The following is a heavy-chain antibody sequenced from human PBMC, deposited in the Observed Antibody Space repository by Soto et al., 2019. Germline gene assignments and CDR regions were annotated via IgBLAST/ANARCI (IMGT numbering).Heavy chain of an antibody. D-gene: IGHD6-19*01. CDR1: GFAFSSCS. J-gene: IGHJ4*02. V-gene: IGHV3-21*01. Sequence: GSLRLSCSASGFAFSSCSMNWVRQAPGRGLEWISSINDDSNYIYYADSVEGRFTVSRDNAETSLYLQMDNLRAEDTAVYFCARDFSGWSRDYWGQGTQVTVSS. CDR2: INDDSNYI. CDR3: ARDFSGWSRDY.